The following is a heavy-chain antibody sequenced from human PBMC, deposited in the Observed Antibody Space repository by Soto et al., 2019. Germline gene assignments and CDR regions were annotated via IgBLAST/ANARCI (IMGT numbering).Heavy chain of an antibody. Sequence: PSETLSLTCTVSGGSISSGGYYWSWIRQHPGKGLEWIGYIYYSGSTYYNPSLKSRVTISVDTSKNQFSLKLSSVTAADTAVYYYAREGPLLDLDYWGQGNLVTVSS. J-gene: IGHJ4*02. V-gene: IGHV4-31*03. CDR3: AREGPLLDLDY. CDR1: GGSISSGGYY. CDR2: IYYSGST.